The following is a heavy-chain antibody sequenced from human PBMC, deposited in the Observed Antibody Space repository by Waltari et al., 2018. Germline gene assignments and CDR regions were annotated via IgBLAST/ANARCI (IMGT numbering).Heavy chain of an antibody. D-gene: IGHD3-10*02. CDR1: GGSISSYY. CDR3: ARDNARGYYYGMDV. Sequence: QVQLQESGPGLVKPSETLYLPCTVSGGSISSYYWSWIRQPPGKGLEWIGYIYYSGSTNYNPSLKSRVTISVDTSKNQFSLKLSSVTAADTAVYYCARDNARGYYYGMDVWGQGTTVTVSS. CDR2: IYYSGST. V-gene: IGHV4-59*01. J-gene: IGHJ6*02.